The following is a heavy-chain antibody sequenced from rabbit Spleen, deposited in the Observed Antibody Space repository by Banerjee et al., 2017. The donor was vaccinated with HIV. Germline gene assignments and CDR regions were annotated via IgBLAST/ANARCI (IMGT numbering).Heavy chain of an antibody. CDR1: GVSFSSDQY. D-gene: IGHD8-1*01. CDR2: IEGGGSAFT. J-gene: IGHJ6*01. Sequence: QSLEESGGDLVKPGASLTRTCTASGVSFSSDQYMCWVRQAPGKGLEWIACIEGGGSAFTYFASWAKGRFTISKTSSTTVTLQMTSLTAADTATYFCARDSGSSFSRYGMDLWGPGTLVTVS. V-gene: IGHV1S40*01. CDR3: ARDSGSSFSRYGMDL.